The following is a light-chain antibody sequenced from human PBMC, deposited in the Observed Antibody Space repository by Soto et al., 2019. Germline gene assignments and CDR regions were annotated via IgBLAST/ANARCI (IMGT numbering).Light chain of an antibody. Sequence: EIVLTQSPATLFLSPGEKATLPCRASQTVSNYLAWYQQKPGQAPRLLIYDASIRATGIPARFSGSGSGTDFTLTISSLEPEDFAVYYCQQRSNWPPITFGQGTRLEIK. V-gene: IGKV3-11*01. J-gene: IGKJ5*01. CDR2: DAS. CDR3: QQRSNWPPIT. CDR1: QTVSNY.